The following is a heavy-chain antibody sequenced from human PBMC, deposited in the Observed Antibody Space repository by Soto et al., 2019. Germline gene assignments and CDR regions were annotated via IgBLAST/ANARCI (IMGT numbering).Heavy chain of an antibody. CDR3: ATAVRLYYYVSSGNDAFDI. D-gene: IGHD3-22*01. J-gene: IGHJ3*02. Sequence: SETLSLTCTVSGGSISSGDYYWSWIRQPPGKGLEWIGYIYYSGSTYYNPSLKSRVTISVDTSKNQFSLKLSSVTAADTAVYYCATAVRLYYYVSSGNDAFDIWGQGTMVTVSS. CDR2: IYYSGST. V-gene: IGHV4-30-4*01. CDR1: GGSISSGDYY.